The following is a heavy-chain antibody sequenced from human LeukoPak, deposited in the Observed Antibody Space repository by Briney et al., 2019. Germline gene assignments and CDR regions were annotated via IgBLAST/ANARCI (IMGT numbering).Heavy chain of an antibody. CDR3: ARDLWGAYRVDFFDF. V-gene: IGHV3-7*01. J-gene: IGHJ4*02. CDR2: IKQDGSET. CDR1: RFTFHDSW. Sequence: PGGPLRLSCAASRFTFHDSWMSWVRRAPGKGLEGVANIKQDGSETYYVESVRGRFTISRDNAKKSLYLQMNSLRGDDTAVYYCARDLWGAYRVDFFDFWGQGTLVTVSS. D-gene: IGHD3-16*01.